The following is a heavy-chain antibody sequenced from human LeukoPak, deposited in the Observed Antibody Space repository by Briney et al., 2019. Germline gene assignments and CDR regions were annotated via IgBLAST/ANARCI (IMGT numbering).Heavy chain of an antibody. J-gene: IGHJ3*02. Sequence: SETLSLTCTVSGGSISSYYWSWIRQPPGKGLEWIGYIYYSGSTNYNPSLKSRVTISVDTSKNQFSLKLSSVTAADTAVYYCARDSGLWFGEFGDAFDIWGQGTMVTVSS. CDR3: ARDSGLWFGEFGDAFDI. CDR2: IYYSGST. V-gene: IGHV4-59*01. CDR1: GGSISSYY. D-gene: IGHD3-10*01.